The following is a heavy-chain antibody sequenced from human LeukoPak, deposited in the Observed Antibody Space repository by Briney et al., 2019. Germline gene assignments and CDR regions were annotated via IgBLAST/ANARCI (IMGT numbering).Heavy chain of an antibody. CDR2: IKQDGSEK. J-gene: IGHJ4*02. Sequence: GGSLRLSCAASGFTFSSYWMSWVRQAPGKGLEWVANIKQDGSEKYYVDSVQGRFTISRDNAKNSIYLQMNGLTAEDTAVYYCARTYGSGSLDYGGQGTLVTVSS. CDR3: ARTYGSGSLDY. CDR1: GFTFSSYW. V-gene: IGHV3-7*01. D-gene: IGHD2-15*01.